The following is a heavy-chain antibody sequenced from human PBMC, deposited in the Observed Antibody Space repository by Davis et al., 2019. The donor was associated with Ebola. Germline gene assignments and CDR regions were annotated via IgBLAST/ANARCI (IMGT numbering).Heavy chain of an antibody. J-gene: IGHJ6*04. D-gene: IGHD3-3*01. V-gene: IGHV3-33*01. CDR2: IWYDGSNK. Sequence: PGGSLRLSCAASGFTFSSYGMHWVRQAPGKGLEWVAVIWYDGSNKYYADSVKGRFTISRDNSKNTLYLQMNSLRAEDTAVYYCARDDYDFWGGYSPVYYYGMDVWGKGTTVAVSS. CDR1: GFTFSSYG. CDR3: ARDDYDFWGGYSPVYYYGMDV.